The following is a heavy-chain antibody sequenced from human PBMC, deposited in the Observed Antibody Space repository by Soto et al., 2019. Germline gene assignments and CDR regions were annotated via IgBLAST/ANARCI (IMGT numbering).Heavy chain of an antibody. CDR3: EKDLGAAGTAGYYFFGLDV. Sequence: GGSLRLSCAASGFTFSSYGMHWVRQAPGKGLEWVAVISYDGSNKYYADSVKGRFTISRDNSKNTLYLQMNSLRAEDTAVYYCEKDLGAAGTAGYYFFGLDVWGQGTTFTVS. V-gene: IGHV3-30*18. D-gene: IGHD6-13*01. CDR2: ISYDGSNK. J-gene: IGHJ6*02. CDR1: GFTFSSYG.